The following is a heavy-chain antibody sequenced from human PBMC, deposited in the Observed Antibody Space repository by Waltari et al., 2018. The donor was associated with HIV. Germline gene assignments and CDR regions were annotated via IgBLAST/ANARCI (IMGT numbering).Heavy chain of an antibody. Sequence: QVQLVQSGAEVKKPGASVKVSCKASGYTFTSYGISWVRQAPGQGLEWMGWMSAYKRNKNYAQKIQGRVTMTTDTSPSTAYLELRSLRSDDTAGYYCARDLVYYDSSGYPTRAFDIWGQGTMVTVSS. J-gene: IGHJ3*02. CDR3: ARDLVYYDSSGYPTRAFDI. D-gene: IGHD3-22*01. CDR1: GYTFTSYG. CDR2: MSAYKRNK. V-gene: IGHV1-18*01.